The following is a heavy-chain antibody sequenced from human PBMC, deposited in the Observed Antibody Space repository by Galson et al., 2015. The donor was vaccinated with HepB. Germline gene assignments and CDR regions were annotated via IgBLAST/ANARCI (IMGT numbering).Heavy chain of an antibody. D-gene: IGHD3-22*01. CDR2: ISAYNGNT. CDR3: ARVSLDSSGYYSDY. CDR1: GYTFTIYG. Sequence: SVKVSCKASGYTFTIYGISWVRQAPGQGLEWMEWISAYNGNTKYVQKLQGRVTMTTDTSTSTAYMELRSLRSDDTAVYYCARVSLDSSGYYSDYWGQGTLVTVSS. J-gene: IGHJ4*02. V-gene: IGHV1-18*01.